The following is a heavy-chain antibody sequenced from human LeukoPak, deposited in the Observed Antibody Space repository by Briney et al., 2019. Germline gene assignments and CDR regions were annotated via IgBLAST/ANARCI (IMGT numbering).Heavy chain of an antibody. V-gene: IGHV3-33*01. CDR2: VCHEGSNR. J-gene: IGHJ4*02. CDR3: ARELVGSGSSPAY. D-gene: IGHD3-10*01. CDR1: GFTFSSYA. Sequence: GGSLRLSCTAPGFTFSSYAIHWIRQAPGKGLEWVALVCHEGSNRYYSEAVKGRFTLSRDNSKNTVYIQINRLRAEYTAVYYCARELVGSGSSPAYWGQGTRGTVSS.